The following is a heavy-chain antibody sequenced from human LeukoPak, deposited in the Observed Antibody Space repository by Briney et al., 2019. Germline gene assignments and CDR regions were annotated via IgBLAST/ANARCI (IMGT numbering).Heavy chain of an antibody. V-gene: IGHV1-18*04. CDR1: GYTFTGYY. J-gene: IGHJ6*02. D-gene: IGHD3-10*01. CDR3: ARHGPPGYYYYGMDV. Sequence: ASVKVSCKASGYTFTGYYMHWVRQAPGQGLGWMGWISAYNGNTNYAQKLQGRVTMTTDTSTSTAYMELRSLRSDDTAVYYCARHGPPGYYYYGMDVWGQGTTVTVSS. CDR2: ISAYNGNT.